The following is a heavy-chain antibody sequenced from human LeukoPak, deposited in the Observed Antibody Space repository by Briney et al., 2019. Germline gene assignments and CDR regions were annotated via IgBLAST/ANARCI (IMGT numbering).Heavy chain of an antibody. Sequence: PGGSLRLSCAASEFTFSIYWMSWVRQAPGKGLEWVANINQGGSEKYYVDSVKGRFTISRDNAKNSLYLQMNNLRADDTAVYYCARENSGGSAFDYWAREPWSPSPQ. D-gene: IGHD3-16*01. CDR2: INQGGSEK. CDR1: EFTFSIYW. CDR3: ARENSGGSAFDY. V-gene: IGHV3-7*01. J-gene: IGHJ4*02.